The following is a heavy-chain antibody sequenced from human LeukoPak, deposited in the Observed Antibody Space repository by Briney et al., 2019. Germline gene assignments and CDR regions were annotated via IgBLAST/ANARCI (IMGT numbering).Heavy chain of an antibody. V-gene: IGHV1-18*04. CDR3: ARDTWVIAVAGISFDY. J-gene: IGHJ4*02. CDR1: GYTFTSYG. Sequence: ASVKVSCKASGYTFTSYGISWVRQAPGQGLEWMGWISAYNGNTNYAQKLQGRVIMTTDTSTSTAYMELRSLRSDDTAVYYCARDTWVIAVAGISFDYWGQGTLVTVSS. CDR2: ISAYNGNT. D-gene: IGHD6-19*01.